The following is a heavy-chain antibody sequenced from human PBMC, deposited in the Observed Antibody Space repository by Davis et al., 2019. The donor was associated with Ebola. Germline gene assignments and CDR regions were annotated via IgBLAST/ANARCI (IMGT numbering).Heavy chain of an antibody. Sequence: GESLKISCAASGFTFSSYSMNWVRQAPGKALEWVSYISSSSSNIYYADSVKGRFTISRDNAKNSLYLQMNSLRDEDTAVYYCARGRNWFDPWGQGTLVTVSS. V-gene: IGHV3-48*02. CDR1: GFTFSSYS. J-gene: IGHJ5*02. CDR2: ISSSSSNI. CDR3: ARGRNWFDP.